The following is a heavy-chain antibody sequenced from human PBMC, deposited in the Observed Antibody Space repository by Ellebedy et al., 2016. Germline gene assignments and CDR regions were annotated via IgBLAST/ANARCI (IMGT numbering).Heavy chain of an antibody. D-gene: IGHD4-23*01. V-gene: IGHV3-11*01. CDR2: ISSSGSTI. J-gene: IGHJ4*02. CDR1: GFTFSDYY. Sequence: GESLKISXAASGFTFSDYYMSWIRQAPGKGLEWVSYISSSGSTIYYADSVKGRFTISRDNAKNSLYLQMNSLRAEDTAVYYCARDLGYGGNSIGHFDYWGQGTLVTVSS. CDR3: ARDLGYGGNSIGHFDY.